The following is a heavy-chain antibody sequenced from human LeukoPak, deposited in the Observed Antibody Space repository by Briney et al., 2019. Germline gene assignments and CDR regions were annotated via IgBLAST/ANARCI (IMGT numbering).Heavy chain of an antibody. J-gene: IGHJ6*02. CDR1: GLRVRRNY. D-gene: IGHD3-3*01. CDR2: IYRGVGT. Sequence: GGALTLSCPGCGLRVRRNYMLWVGPAPRKGLAWVSLIYRGVGTYYKDSVKGRFTISRHSSKSTLYLQMNSLRGEDTAVYYGATVLSRITISGVVPYGMDVWGQGTTVTVSS. CDR3: ATVLSRITISGVVPYGMDV. V-gene: IGHV3-53*04.